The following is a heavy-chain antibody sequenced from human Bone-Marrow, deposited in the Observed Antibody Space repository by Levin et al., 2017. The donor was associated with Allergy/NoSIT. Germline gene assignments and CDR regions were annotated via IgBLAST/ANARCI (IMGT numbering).Heavy chain of an antibody. CDR3: TTDAF. V-gene: IGHV3-15*01. Sequence: PGESLKISCAASGLTFSDAWMIWVRQAPGKGLEWVGRIKSKSAGGTRDYAAPVKGRFTISRDDSKDTLYLQMNSLKTEDTGVYYCTTDAFWGQGTLVSISS. CDR2: IKSKSAGGTR. J-gene: IGHJ4*02. CDR1: GLTFSDAW. D-gene: IGHD3-3*02.